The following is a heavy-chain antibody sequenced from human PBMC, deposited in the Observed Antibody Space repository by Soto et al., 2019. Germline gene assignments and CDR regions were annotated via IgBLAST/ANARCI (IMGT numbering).Heavy chain of an antibody. V-gene: IGHV1-18*01. CDR1: GYTFTSYG. CDR3: ARWLDGYNSDYFDY. D-gene: IGHD5-12*01. J-gene: IGHJ4*02. CDR2: ISAYNGNT. Sequence: ASVKVSCKASGYTFTSYGISWVRQAPGQGLEWMGWISAYNGNTNYAQKLQGRVTMTTDTSTSTAYMELRSLRSDDTAVYYCARWLDGYNSDYFDYWGQATLVTVSS.